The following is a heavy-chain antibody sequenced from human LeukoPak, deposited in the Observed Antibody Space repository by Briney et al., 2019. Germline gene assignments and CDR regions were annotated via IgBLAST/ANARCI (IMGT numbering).Heavy chain of an antibody. CDR1: GYTFTSYD. CDR3: ARDGGSSSFPYYFDY. Sequence: GASVKVSCKASGYTFTSYDINWVRQATGQGLEWMGWMNPNSGNTGYAQKFQGRVTMTRNTSISTAYMELSRLRSDDTAVYYCARDGGSSSFPYYFDYWGQGTLVTVSS. D-gene: IGHD6-6*01. J-gene: IGHJ4*02. V-gene: IGHV1-8*01. CDR2: MNPNSGNT.